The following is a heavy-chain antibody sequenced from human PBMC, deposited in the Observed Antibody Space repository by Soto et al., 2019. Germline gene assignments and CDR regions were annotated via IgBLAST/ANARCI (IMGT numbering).Heavy chain of an antibody. J-gene: IGHJ4*02. V-gene: IGHV1-2*04. D-gene: IGHD6-6*01. CDR2: INPNSGGT. CDR3: GRENSSSSQLFDY. CDR1: GYTFTGYY. Sequence: ASVKVSCKASGYTFTGYYMHWVRQAPGQGLEWMGWINPNSGGTNYAQKFQGWVTMTRDTSISTAYMELSRLRSDDTAVYYCGRENSSSSQLFDYWGQGTLVTVSS.